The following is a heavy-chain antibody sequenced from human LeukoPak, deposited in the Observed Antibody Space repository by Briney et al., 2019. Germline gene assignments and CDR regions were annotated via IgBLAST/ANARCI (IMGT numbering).Heavy chain of an antibody. V-gene: IGHV3-11*04. J-gene: IGHJ4*02. D-gene: IGHD2-2*01. Sequence: GGSLRLSCAASGFTFSDYYMSWTRQAPGKGLEWVSYISSSGSTIYYADSVKGRFTISRDNAKNSLYLQMNSLRAEDTAVYYCARDRRYCSSTSCYRKPYLDYWGQGTLVTVSS. CDR3: ARDRRYCSSTSCYRKPYLDY. CDR1: GFTFSDYY. CDR2: ISSSGSTI.